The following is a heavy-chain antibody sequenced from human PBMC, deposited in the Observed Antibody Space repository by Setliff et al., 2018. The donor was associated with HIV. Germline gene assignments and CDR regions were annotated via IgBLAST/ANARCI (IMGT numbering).Heavy chain of an antibody. V-gene: IGHV4-4*07. Sequence: PSETLSLTCNISGVSIPTIYWNWIRQPAGKGLEWIGRIYTTGGTNYNPALKSRVTMSIDTSKNQISLKLSSVTAADTATYYCARSNPGITAGLLAYWGPGTLVTVSS. CDR2: IYTTGGT. CDR3: ARSNPGITAGLLAY. D-gene: IGHD6-13*01. J-gene: IGHJ4*02. CDR1: GVSIPTIY.